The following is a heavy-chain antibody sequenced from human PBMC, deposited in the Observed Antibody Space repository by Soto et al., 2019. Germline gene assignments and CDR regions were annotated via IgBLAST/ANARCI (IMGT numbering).Heavy chain of an antibody. Sequence: QVQLVQSGAEVKKPGSSVKVSCKASGGTFSSYAISWVRQAPGQGFEWMGGIIPIFGTANYAQKFQGRVTITADESTSTAYMELSSLRSEDTAVYYCARVTESESYFLDAFDIWGQGTMVTVSS. CDR1: GGTFSSYA. D-gene: IGHD1-26*01. J-gene: IGHJ3*02. CDR2: IIPIFGTA. V-gene: IGHV1-69*12. CDR3: ARVTESESYFLDAFDI.